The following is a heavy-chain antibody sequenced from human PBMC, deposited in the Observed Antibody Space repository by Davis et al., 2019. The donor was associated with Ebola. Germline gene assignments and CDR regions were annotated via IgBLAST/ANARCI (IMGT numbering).Heavy chain of an antibody. J-gene: IGHJ4*02. CDR3: AKVVQPLDYLLPTDY. CDR1: GFTFSSYG. CDR2: IQNDGSNK. V-gene: IGHV3-30*02. D-gene: IGHD3/OR15-3a*01. Sequence: PGGSLRLSCAATGFTFSSYGMHWVRQAPGKGLEWVAFIQNDGSNKYYADSVKGRFTISRDFSRNTLYLQMNSLRAEDTAVYYCAKVVQPLDYLLPTDYWGQGTLVTVSS.